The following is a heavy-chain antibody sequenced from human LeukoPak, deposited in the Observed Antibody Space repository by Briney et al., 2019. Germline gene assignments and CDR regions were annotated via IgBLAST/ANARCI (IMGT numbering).Heavy chain of an antibody. J-gene: IGHJ4*02. V-gene: IGHV3-23*01. Sequence: GGSLRLSCAASGFTFSSYAMSWVRQAPGKGLEWVSAISGSGGSTYYADSVKGRFTISRDNSKNTLYLQMNSLRAEDTAVYYCVKDNSPPNDGSIDYWGQGTLVTVSS. CDR1: GFTFSSYA. CDR2: ISGSGGST. CDR3: VKDNSPPNDGSIDY. D-gene: IGHD2-2*03.